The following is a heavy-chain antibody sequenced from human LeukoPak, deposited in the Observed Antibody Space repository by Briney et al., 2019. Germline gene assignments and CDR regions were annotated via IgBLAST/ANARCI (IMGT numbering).Heavy chain of an antibody. CDR1: GYTFTSYY. V-gene: IGHV1-46*01. D-gene: IGHD2-15*01. CDR2: INASGGST. J-gene: IGHJ3*02. CDR3: ARAGSTIPPPLHDAFDI. Sequence: ASVKVSCKASGYTFTSYYMHWVRQAPGQGLEWMGIINASGGSTSYAQKFQGRVTMTRDTSTSTVYMELSSLRSEDTAVYYCARAGSTIPPPLHDAFDIWGQGTMVTVSS.